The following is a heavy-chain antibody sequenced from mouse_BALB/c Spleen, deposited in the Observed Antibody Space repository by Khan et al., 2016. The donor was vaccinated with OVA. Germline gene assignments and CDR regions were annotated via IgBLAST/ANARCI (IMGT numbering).Heavy chain of an antibody. J-gene: IGHJ4*01. D-gene: IGHD2-10*02. V-gene: IGHV2-6-1*01. Sequence: QVQLKESGPGLVAPSQSLSITCTISGFTLTNYGVHWVSQPPGKGLELLVVIWSDGSTTYNSALKSRLTISKDNSESQVFLKMNRHQTDETAMYVCDRQPYCHYCIMDYWGQGTSVTVSS. CDR1: GFTLTNYG. CDR3: DRQPYCHYCIMDY. CDR2: IWSDGST.